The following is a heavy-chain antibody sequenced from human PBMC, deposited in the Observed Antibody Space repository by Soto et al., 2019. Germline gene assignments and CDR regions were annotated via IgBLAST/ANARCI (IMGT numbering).Heavy chain of an antibody. Sequence: EVQLVESGGGLIQPGGSLRLSCAASGFTFTNYDMNWVRQAPGKGLEWISYISTSGTTSSYADSVKGRFTISRDNGKNSLYLQMTSLRDEDTAVYYCVTGGPTSSGWAHADPWGQGTPVTVSS. J-gene: IGHJ5*02. CDR2: ISTSGTTS. V-gene: IGHV3-48*02. D-gene: IGHD6-19*01. CDR3: VTGGPTSSGWAHADP. CDR1: GFTFTNYD.